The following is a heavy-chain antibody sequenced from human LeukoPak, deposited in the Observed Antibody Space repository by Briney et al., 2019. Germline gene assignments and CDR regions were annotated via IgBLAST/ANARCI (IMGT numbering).Heavy chain of an antibody. J-gene: IGHJ5*02. CDR1: GFTFSSYS. Sequence: GGSLRLSCAASGFTFSSYSMNWVRQAPGKGLEWVSSISSSSYIYYADSVKGRFTISRDNAENSLYLQMNNLGAEDTAVYYCARDLTVTSTCWFDLWGQGTLVTVSS. D-gene: IGHD4-11*01. CDR2: ISSSSYI. CDR3: ARDLTVTSTCWFDL. V-gene: IGHV3-21*01.